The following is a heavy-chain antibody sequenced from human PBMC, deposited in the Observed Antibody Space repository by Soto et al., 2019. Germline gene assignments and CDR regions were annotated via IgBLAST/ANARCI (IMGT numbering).Heavy chain of an antibody. CDR1: GFTFSNYA. J-gene: IGHJ6*02. CDR3: ARVIAVDVAYYYGLDF. D-gene: IGHD6-19*01. CDR2: ISNSGSST. Sequence: EMQLLESGGGLVQPGGSLRLSCAASGFTFSNYAMSWVRQATGQGLEWFSGISNSGSSTDYADSVKGRFTISRDNSKNTLPLQMNGLRAEDTAIYYCARVIAVDVAYYYGLDFCGHGTTVTVS. V-gene: IGHV3-23*01.